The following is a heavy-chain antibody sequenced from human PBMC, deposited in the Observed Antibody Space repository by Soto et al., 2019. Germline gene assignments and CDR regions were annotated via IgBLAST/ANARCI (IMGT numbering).Heavy chain of an antibody. CDR2: INSDGSST. CDR1: GFTFSSYW. J-gene: IGHJ6*03. D-gene: IGHD3-16*01. V-gene: IGHV3-74*01. Sequence: GGSLRLSCAASGFTFSSYWMHWVRQAPGKGLVWVSRINSDGSSTSYADSVKGRFTISRDNAKNSLYLQMNSLRAEDTALYYCAKGWGHYYYYMDVWGKGTTVTVSS. CDR3: AKGWGHYYYYMDV.